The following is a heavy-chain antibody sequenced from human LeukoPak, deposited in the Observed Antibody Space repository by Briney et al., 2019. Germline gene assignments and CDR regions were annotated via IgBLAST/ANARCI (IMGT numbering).Heavy chain of an antibody. J-gene: IGHJ4*02. CDR1: GFTFSRSW. D-gene: IGHD6-13*01. CDR2: ISPDGSTK. CDR3: ATGASGSWDF. Sequence: QTGVSLRLSCADSGFTFSRSWMSWVRQPPGKGLEWVANISPDGSTKYHMDSVKGRFTISRDNTKDSLYLEMSRLRDDDTAMYYCATGASGSWDFGGQGTLVTVSS. V-gene: IGHV3-7*03.